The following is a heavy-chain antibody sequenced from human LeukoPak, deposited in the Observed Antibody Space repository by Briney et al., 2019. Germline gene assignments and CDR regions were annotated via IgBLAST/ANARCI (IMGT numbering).Heavy chain of an antibody. CDR1: GDSVSSNSAA. CDR3: AVTTVTTFGRFDY. D-gene: IGHD4-17*01. J-gene: IGHJ4*02. CDR2: TYYRSKWYN. V-gene: IGHV6-1*01. Sequence: SQTLSLTCAISGDSVSSNSAAWNWIRQSPSRGLEWLGRTYYRSKWYNDYAVSVKSRITINPDTSKNQFSLQLNSVTPADTALYYCAVTTVTTFGRFDYWGQGTLVTVSS.